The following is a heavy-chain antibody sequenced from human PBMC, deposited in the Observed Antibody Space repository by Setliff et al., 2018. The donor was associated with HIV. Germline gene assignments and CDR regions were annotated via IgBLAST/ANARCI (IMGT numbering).Heavy chain of an antibody. CDR2: IRSTRFGGTT. J-gene: IGHJ5*02. CDR1: GFTFGDQT. CDR3: VRQGSSGYYDS. D-gene: IGHD3-22*01. Sequence: GGSLRLSCSTSGFTFGDQTMTWVRQAPGRGLEWVGLIRSTRFGGTTQYAASVKGRLTISRDDSKSIAYLQMNSLKAEDTGVYYCVRQGSSGYYDSWGQGALVSVST. V-gene: IGHV3-49*04.